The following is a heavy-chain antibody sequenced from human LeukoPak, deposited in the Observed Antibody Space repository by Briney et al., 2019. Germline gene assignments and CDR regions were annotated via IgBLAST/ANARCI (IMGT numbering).Heavy chain of an antibody. CDR2: ISAYNGNT. V-gene: IGHV1-18*01. J-gene: IGHJ6*02. CDR3: ARGPPGNGVRYFDWLFSNYYYYGMDV. CDR1: GYTFTSYG. Sequence: ASVKVSCKASGYTFTSYGVSWVRQAPGQGLEWMGWISAYNGNTNYAQKLQGRVTMTTDTSTSTAYMELRSLRSDDTAVYYCARGPPGNGVRYFDWLFSNYYYYGMDVWGQGTTVTVSS. D-gene: IGHD3-9*01.